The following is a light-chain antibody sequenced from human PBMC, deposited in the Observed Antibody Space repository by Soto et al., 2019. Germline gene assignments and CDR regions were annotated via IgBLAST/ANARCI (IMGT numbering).Light chain of an antibody. CDR3: SSYTSSSKV. CDR2: DVS. CDR1: SSDVGGYNY. J-gene: IGLJ3*02. V-gene: IGLV2-14*01. Sequence: QSAQTQPASVSGSPGQSITISCTGTSSDVGGYNYVSWYQQHPGKAPKLMIYDVSNRPSGVSNRFSGSKSGNTASLTISGLQAEDEADYYCSSYTSSSKVFGGGTKVTVL.